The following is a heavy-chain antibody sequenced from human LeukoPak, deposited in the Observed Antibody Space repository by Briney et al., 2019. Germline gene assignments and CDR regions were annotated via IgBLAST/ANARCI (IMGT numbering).Heavy chain of an antibody. Sequence: GRSLRLSCAASGFTFSSYGMHWVRQAPGKGLEWVAVIWYDGSNKYYADSVKGRFTISRDNAKNTLYLQMNSLRAEDTAVYYCARVLWPYYYYYGMDVWGKGTTVTVSS. CDR1: GFTFSSYG. CDR2: IWYDGSNK. J-gene: IGHJ6*04. CDR3: ARVLWPYYYYYGMDV. V-gene: IGHV3-33*01. D-gene: IGHD2-21*01.